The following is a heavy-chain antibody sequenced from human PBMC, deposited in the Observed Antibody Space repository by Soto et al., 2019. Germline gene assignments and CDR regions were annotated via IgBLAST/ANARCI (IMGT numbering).Heavy chain of an antibody. Sequence: PSEPLSLTCDVYGGSFSGYIWTWIRQTPGKGLQWIGQINYSGSANYSPSLRSRVTISVDTSKSQFSLELSSVTAADTAVYYCARETYGDYVGYFDPWGQGIQVTVSS. V-gene: IGHV4-34*01. CDR1: GGSFSGYI. D-gene: IGHD4-17*01. CDR3: ARETYGDYVGYFDP. J-gene: IGHJ5*02. CDR2: INYSGSA.